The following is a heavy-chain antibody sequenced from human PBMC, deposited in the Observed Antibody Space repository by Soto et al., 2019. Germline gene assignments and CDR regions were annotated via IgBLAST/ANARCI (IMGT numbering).Heavy chain of an antibody. CDR3: AKDRRLLDHWGGNWFDA. V-gene: IGHV3-23*01. D-gene: IGHD3-3*01. CDR1: GFTFSSYA. CDR2: ISGSGGST. Sequence: GWSLRLSCAASGFTFSSYAMSWVRQAPGQGLEWVSAISGSGGSTYYADSVKGRFTISRDNSKNTLYLQMNSLRAQDTAVYYRAKDRRLLDHWGGNWFDACGQGTLVAVSA. J-gene: IGHJ5*02.